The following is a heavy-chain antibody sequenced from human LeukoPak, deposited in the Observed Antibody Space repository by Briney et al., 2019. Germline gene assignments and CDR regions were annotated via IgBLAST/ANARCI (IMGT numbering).Heavy chain of an antibody. CDR3: ARGRSYEYGDYDY. D-gene: IGHD3-16*01. J-gene: IGHJ4*02. Sequence: SETLSLTCAVYGGAFSGYSWSWIRQPPGKGLAWIGEIDPNGTTNYNPSLKSRVIVSVDTSKNQFSLNLNSVTAADTALYYCARGRSYEYGDYDYWGQGTLVTVSS. CDR2: IDPNGTT. V-gene: IGHV4-34*01. CDR1: GGAFSGYS.